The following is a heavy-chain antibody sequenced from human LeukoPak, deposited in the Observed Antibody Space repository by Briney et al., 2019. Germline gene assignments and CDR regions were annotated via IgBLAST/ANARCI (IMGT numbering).Heavy chain of an antibody. CDR3: ARGLVVPAANSLWFDP. V-gene: IGHV3-66*01. D-gene: IGHD2-2*01. J-gene: IGHJ5*02. CDR2: IYSGGST. Sequence: GGSLRLSCAASGFTVSSNYMSWVRQAPGKGLEWVSVIYSGGSTYYADSVKGRFTISRDNSKNTLYLQMNSLRAEDTAVYYCARGLVVPAANSLWFDPWGQGTLVTVSS. CDR1: GFTVSSNY.